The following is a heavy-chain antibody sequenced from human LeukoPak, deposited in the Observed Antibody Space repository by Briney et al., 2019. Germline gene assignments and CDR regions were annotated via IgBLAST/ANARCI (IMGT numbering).Heavy chain of an antibody. CDR2: IIHNGLTT. CDR3: ANMGLVTMIPDD. V-gene: IGHV3-23*01. D-gene: IGHD3-22*01. CDR1: GFAFSDYA. Sequence: PGGSLRLSCAASGFAFSDYAMYWVRQAPGKGLEWVSTIIHNGLTTYYADSVKGRFTISRDNSKNMLYLQMNSLSAADTAVYFCANMGLVTMIPDDWGQGTLVTVSS. J-gene: IGHJ4*02.